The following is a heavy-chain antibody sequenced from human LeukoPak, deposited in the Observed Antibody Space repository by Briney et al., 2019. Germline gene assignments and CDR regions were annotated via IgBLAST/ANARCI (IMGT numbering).Heavy chain of an antibody. CDR2: ISSSSSYI. CDR1: GFTFSSYS. J-gene: IGHJ4*02. D-gene: IGHD6-19*01. CDR3: AKDIRGWYSRGPGFDY. Sequence: GGSLRLSCAASGFTFSSYSMNWVRQAPGKGLEWVSSISSSSSYIYYADSVKGRFTISRDNAKNSLYLQMNSLRAEDMALYYCAKDIRGWYSRGPGFDYWGQGTLVTVSS. V-gene: IGHV3-21*04.